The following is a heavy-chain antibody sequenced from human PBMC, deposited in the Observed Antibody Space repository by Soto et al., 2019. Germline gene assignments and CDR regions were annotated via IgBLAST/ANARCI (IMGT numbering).Heavy chain of an antibody. CDR1: GFTFSSYG. Sequence: GGSLRLSCAASGFTFSSYGMHWVRQAPGKGLEWVAVIWYDGSNKYYADSVRGRFTISRDNAKNSLYLQMNSLRVEDTAVYFCARDDYGDYVVDYWGQGTLVTVSS. V-gene: IGHV3-33*01. J-gene: IGHJ4*02. D-gene: IGHD4-17*01. CDR2: IWYDGSNK. CDR3: ARDDYGDYVVDY.